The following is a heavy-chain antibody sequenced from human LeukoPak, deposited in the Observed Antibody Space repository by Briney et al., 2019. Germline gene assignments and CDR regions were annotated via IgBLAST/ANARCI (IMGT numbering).Heavy chain of an antibody. CDR2: IVVGSGNT. CDR1: GFTFTSSA. J-gene: IGHJ4*02. Sequence: SVNVSCKASGFTFTSSAVQWVRQARGQRLEWIGWIVVGSGNTNYAQKFQERVTITRDMSTSTAYMELSSLRSEDTAVYYCAAVHYYDSSGYYGFDYWGQGTLVTVSS. CDR3: AAVHYYDSSGYYGFDY. V-gene: IGHV1-58*01. D-gene: IGHD3-22*01.